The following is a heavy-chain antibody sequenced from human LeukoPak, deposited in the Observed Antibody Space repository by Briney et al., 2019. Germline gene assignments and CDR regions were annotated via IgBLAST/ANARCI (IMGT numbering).Heavy chain of an antibody. D-gene: IGHD6-19*01. CDR3: ARGAYSSGWAYFDH. Sequence: GGSLRLSCAASGFTFSDHSMNWVRQAPGKGLEWVSYISFSVNTKYYGDSVKGRFTISRDNAKNSLYLHMDSLRAEDTAVYYCARGAYSSGWAYFDHWGQGTLVTVSS. J-gene: IGHJ4*02. V-gene: IGHV3-48*04. CDR2: ISFSVNTK. CDR1: GFTFSDHS.